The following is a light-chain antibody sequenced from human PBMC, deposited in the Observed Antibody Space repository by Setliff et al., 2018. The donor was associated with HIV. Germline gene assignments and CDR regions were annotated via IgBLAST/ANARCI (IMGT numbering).Light chain of an antibody. Sequence: QSALTQPRSVSGSPGQSVTFSCTGSSSDVGAYNYVSWYQQHPGKAPKLMIYDVTKGPSGVPDRFSGSKSGNTASLTISGLQAEDEADYYCCSYAGSYTYIFGSGTKVTVL. CDR3: CSYAGSYTYI. V-gene: IGLV2-11*01. J-gene: IGLJ1*01. CDR2: DVT. CDR1: SSDVGAYNY.